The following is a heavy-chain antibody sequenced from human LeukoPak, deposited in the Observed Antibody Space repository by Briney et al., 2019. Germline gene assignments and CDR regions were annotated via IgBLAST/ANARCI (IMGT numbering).Heavy chain of an antibody. CDR2: ISAYNGNT. V-gene: IGHV1-18*01. J-gene: IGHJ3*02. CDR1: GYTFTSYG. Sequence: ASVKVSCKASGYTFTSYGISWVRQAPGQGLEWMGWISAYNGNTNYAQKLQSRVTMTTDTSTSTAYMELRSLRSDDTAVYYCARVMIVVVITGDAFDIWGQGTMVTVSS. D-gene: IGHD3-22*01. CDR3: ARVMIVVVITGDAFDI.